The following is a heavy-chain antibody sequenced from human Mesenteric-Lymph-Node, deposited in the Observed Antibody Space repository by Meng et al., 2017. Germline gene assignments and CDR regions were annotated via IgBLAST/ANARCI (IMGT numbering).Heavy chain of an antibody. J-gene: IGHJ4*02. CDR1: GGSIGSSSYY. V-gene: IGHV4-39*01. CDR2: VVYSGTT. CDR3: ARHHHSPTFDY. D-gene: IGHD1-14*01. Sequence: QGQVPETGPGVVKLSESLSLTCTVSGGSIGSSSYYLAWIRQPPGEGLEWIGSVVYSGTTYYTSSLKSRVSISVDTSKNQFSLKLSSVTAADTAVYYCARHHHSPTFDYWGQGTLVTVSS.